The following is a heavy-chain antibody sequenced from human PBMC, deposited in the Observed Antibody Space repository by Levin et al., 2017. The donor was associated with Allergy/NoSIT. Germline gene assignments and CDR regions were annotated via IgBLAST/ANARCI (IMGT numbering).Heavy chain of an antibody. V-gene: IGHV2-70*04. D-gene: IGHD2-2*01. Sequence: QTLSLPCTFSWFSLSTRGMRVSWIRQPPGKALEWLARIDWDDDKFYSTSLKTRLTISKDTSKNQVVLTMTNMDPVDTATYYCARGYQRGDDYYMDGWGKGTTVTVSS. CDR2: IDWDDDK. J-gene: IGHJ6*03. CDR3: ARGYQRGDDYYMDG. CDR1: WFSLSTRGMR.